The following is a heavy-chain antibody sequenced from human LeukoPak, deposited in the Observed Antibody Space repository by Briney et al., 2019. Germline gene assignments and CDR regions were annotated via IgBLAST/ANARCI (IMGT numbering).Heavy chain of an antibody. Sequence: ASVKVSCKASGYTFTSYGISWVRQAPGQGLEWMGWISAYNGNTNYAQKLQGRVTMTTDTSTSTAYMELRSLRSDDTAVYYCARGDQSYYYDSREDAFDIWGRGTMVTVSS. CDR2: ISAYNGNT. V-gene: IGHV1-18*01. J-gene: IGHJ3*02. CDR3: ARGDQSYYYDSREDAFDI. CDR1: GYTFTSYG. D-gene: IGHD3-22*01.